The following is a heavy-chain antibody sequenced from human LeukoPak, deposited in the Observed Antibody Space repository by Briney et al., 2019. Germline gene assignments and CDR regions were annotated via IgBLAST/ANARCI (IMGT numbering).Heavy chain of an antibody. D-gene: IGHD2-15*01. CDR3: ARVGCSGGSCYHNKSPFDY. V-gene: IGHV4-31*03. J-gene: IGHJ4*02. Sequence: SQTLSLTCTVSGGSISSGGYYWSWIRQHPGKGLEWIGYIYYSGSTYYNPSLKSRVTISVDTSKNQFSLKLSSVTAANTAVSYCARVGCSGGSCYHNKSPFDYWGQGTLVTVSS. CDR1: GGSISSGGYY. CDR2: IYYSGST.